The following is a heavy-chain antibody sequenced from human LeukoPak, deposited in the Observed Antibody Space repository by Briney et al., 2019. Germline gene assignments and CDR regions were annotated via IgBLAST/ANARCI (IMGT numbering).Heavy chain of an antibody. CDR3: ARLDQEWLPRGNS. CDR1: GFTFTSAW. CDR2: IKKDGSEK. D-gene: IGHD6-19*01. Sequence: PGGSLRLSCAASGFTFTSAWMSWVRQVPGKGLEWVANIKKDGSEKFYVDSVKGRFTISRDNAKNSLYLQLDSLRTEDTAVYYCARLDQEWLPRGNSWGQGTLVTVSS. V-gene: IGHV3-7*01. J-gene: IGHJ4*02.